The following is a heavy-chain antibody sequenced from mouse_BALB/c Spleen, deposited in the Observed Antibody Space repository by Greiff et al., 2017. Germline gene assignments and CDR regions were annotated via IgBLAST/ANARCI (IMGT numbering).Heavy chain of an antibody. Sequence: VQLKESGPGLVKPSQSLSLTCSVTGYSITSGYYWNWIRQFPGNKLEWMGYISYDGSNNYNPSLKNRISITRDTSKNQFFLKLNSVTTEDTATYYCARGRVDDSSWYFDVWGAGTTVTVSS. V-gene: IGHV3-6*02. CDR2: ISYDGSN. J-gene: IGHJ1*01. CDR3: ARGRVDDSSWYFDV. CDR1: GYSITSGYY. D-gene: IGHD1-1*01.